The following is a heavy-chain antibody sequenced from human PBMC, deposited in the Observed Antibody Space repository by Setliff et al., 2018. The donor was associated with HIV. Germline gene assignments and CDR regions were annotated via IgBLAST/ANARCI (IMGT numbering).Heavy chain of an antibody. J-gene: IGHJ4*02. Sequence: PSETLSLTCTVSGGSISSITHYWGWFRQPPGKGLECIGTVYYTGTTYYNSSLESRVTISVDTSRNQFSLKLYSVTAADTAVYYYARIFGFTTASYARGNDYWGRGTLVTVSS. D-gene: IGHD3-16*01. CDR1: GGSISSITHY. CDR2: VYYTGTT. CDR3: ARIFGFTTASYARGNDY. V-gene: IGHV4-39*01.